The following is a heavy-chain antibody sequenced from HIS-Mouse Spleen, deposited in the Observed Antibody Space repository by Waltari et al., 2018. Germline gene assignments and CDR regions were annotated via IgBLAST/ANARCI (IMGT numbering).Heavy chain of an antibody. Sequence: QVQLVQSGAEVKKPGASVKVSCKASGYTFTSYDINWVRQATGQGLEWMGWMDPNGGKTGEEKKFQGRVTMTRNTSISTAYMELSSLRSEDTAVYYCARIGSHRRGYSYGYWFDPWGQGTLVTVSS. CDR3: ARIGSHRRGYSYGYWFDP. J-gene: IGHJ5*02. D-gene: IGHD5-18*01. CDR2: MDPNGGKT. CDR1: GYTFTSYD. V-gene: IGHV1-8*01.